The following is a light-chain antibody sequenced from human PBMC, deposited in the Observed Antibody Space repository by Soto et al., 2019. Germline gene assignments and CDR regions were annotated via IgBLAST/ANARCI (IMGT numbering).Light chain of an antibody. J-gene: IGKJ2*01. CDR3: QQFKYWPYT. Sequence: EIVMAQSPAILSVSPGNRATLSCRASQTVSTNLAWYQQKPGQAPRLLIHGASTRATGIPARFSGSGSGTEFTLTISSLQSEDFAVYFWQQFKYWPYTFGQGTKLEI. V-gene: IGKV3-15*01. CDR1: QTVSTN. CDR2: GAS.